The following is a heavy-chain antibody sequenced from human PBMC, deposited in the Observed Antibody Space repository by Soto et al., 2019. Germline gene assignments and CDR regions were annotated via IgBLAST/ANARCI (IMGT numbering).Heavy chain of an antibody. CDR1: GFTFNTAW. J-gene: IGHJ4*02. D-gene: IGHD5-18*01. V-gene: IGHV3-15*01. CDR3: STGLGQHRIPFDY. CDR2: IKSKTDGGTT. Sequence: EVQLVESGGGLLKPGGSLRLSCAASGFTFNTAWLSWVLQAPGKGLEWVGRIKSKTDGGTTDDASRVKGRLTISIDDSKTMLYLEMNSLKTEVTAVYYCSTGLGQHRIPFDYWGQGTVLTVSS.